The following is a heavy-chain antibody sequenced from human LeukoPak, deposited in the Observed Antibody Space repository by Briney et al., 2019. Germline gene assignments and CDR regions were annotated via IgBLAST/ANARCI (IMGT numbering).Heavy chain of an antibody. J-gene: IGHJ4*02. CDR1: GFTFSSYW. V-gene: IGHV3-7*03. CDR3: ARAPYYYDSSGYYYVSNYFDY. Sequence: GGSLRLSCAASGFTFSSYWMSWVRQAPGKGLEWVANIKQDGSEKYYVDSVKGRFTISRDNAKNSLYLQMNSLRADDTAVYYCARAPYYYDSSGYYYVSNYFDYWGQGTLVTVSS. CDR2: IKQDGSEK. D-gene: IGHD3-22*01.